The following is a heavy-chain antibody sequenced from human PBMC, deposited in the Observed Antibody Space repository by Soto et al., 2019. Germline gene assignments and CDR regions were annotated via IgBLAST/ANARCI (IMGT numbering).Heavy chain of an antibody. CDR2: IIPIFGTA. V-gene: IGHV1-69*13. D-gene: IGHD4-17*01. Sequence: ASVKVSCKASGGTFSSYAISWVRQAPGQGLEWMGGIIPIFGTANYAQKFQGRVTITADESTSTAYMELSSLRSEDTAVYSCARDLDYGDAYGGKGSQVTVSS. J-gene: IGHJ4*02. CDR3: ARDLDYGDAY. CDR1: GGTFSSYA.